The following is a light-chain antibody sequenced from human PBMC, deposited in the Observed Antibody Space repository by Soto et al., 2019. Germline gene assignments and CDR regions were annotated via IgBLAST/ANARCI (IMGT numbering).Light chain of an antibody. CDR3: QPYDNWAWT. V-gene: IGKV3-15*01. CDR1: QSIGDT. Sequence: TISCRASQSIGDTLAWYQQKPGQAPRLLIYGASSRVTGFPARFSGSGSATDFTLTICSRRSDDLAVPYCQPYDNWAWTLGEGTKVDIK. J-gene: IGKJ1*01. CDR2: GAS.